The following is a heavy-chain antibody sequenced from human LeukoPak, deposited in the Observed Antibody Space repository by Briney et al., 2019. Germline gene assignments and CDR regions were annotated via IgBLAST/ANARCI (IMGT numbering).Heavy chain of an antibody. J-gene: IGHJ4*02. CDR3: AREIHLDY. CDR1: GFTFSSYT. CDR2: ISSSSYI. Sequence: GGSLRLSCAASGFTFSSYTMSWVRQAPGKGLEWVSSISSSSYIYYADSVKGRFTISRDNAKNSLYLQMNSLRAEDTAVYYCAREIHLDYWGQGTLVTVSS. V-gene: IGHV3-21*01.